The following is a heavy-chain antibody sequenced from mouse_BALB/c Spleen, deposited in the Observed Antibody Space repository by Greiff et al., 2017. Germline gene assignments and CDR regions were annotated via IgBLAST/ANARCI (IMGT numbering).Heavy chain of an antibody. CDR3: ARSGTGDYYAMDY. CDR2: INPSSGYT. CDR1: GYTFTSYT. D-gene: IGHD4-1*01. J-gene: IGHJ4*01. V-gene: IGHV1-4*01. Sequence: QVQLQQSGAELARPGASVKMSCKASGYTFTSYTMHWVKQRPGQGLEWIGYINPSSGYTNYNQKFKDKATLTADKSSSTAYMQLSSLTSEDSAVYYCARSGTGDYYAMDYWGQGTSVTVSS.